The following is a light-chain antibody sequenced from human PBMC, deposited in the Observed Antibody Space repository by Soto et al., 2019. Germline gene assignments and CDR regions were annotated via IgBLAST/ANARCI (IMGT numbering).Light chain of an antibody. J-gene: IGKJ4*01. V-gene: IGKV3-20*01. CDR1: QSVSSY. CDR2: DAS. CDR3: QQYGSSPL. Sequence: EIVVTQSPATLSLSPGERATLSCRASQSVSSYLAWYQQKPGQAPRLLIYDASSRATGIPDRLSGSGSGTDFTLTIRRLEPEDSAVYYCQQYGSSPLFGGGTKVDIK.